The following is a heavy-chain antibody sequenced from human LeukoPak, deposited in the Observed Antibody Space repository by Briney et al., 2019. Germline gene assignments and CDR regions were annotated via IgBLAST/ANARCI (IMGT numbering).Heavy chain of an antibody. CDR2: INFSGTHT. D-gene: IGHD2-15*01. CDR3: ARVGYCSGASCFNGMDV. CDR1: GFTFSDSA. J-gene: IGHJ6*02. V-gene: IGHV3-21*01. Sequence: PGGSLRLSCAASGFTFSDSAMNWVPQAPEKGLEWVSLINFSGTHTYHADSVKGRFTISRNNAKNSLYLQMNSLRAEDTAVFYCARVGYCSGASCFNGMDVWGQGTTVTVFS.